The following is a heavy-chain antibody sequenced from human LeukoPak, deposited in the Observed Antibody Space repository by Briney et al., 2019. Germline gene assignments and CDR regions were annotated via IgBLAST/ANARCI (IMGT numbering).Heavy chain of an antibody. V-gene: IGHV3-64*01. Sequence: GGSLRLSCAASGFTFSSYAMHWVRQAPGKGLEYVSAISSNGGSTYYANSVKGRFTISRDNSKNTLYLQMGSPRAEDMAVYYCAREVYSSGCFDYWGQGTLVTVSS. CDR3: AREVYSSGCFDY. J-gene: IGHJ4*02. CDR1: GFTFSSYA. CDR2: ISSNGGST. D-gene: IGHD6-19*01.